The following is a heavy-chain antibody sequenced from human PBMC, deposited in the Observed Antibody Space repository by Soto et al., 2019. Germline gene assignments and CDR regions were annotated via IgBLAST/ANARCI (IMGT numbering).Heavy chain of an antibody. Sequence: LSCAISGFSVSSNYLSWVRQAPGKGLEWVSVHYSGGSTYYADSVQGRFTISRDKSNNTLYLQMRRVRAEDTAVYFCARHRHPRGTVGATSPLDPWGQGTQVTVSS. J-gene: IGHJ5*02. CDR1: GFSVSSNY. CDR3: ARHRHPRGTVGATSPLDP. D-gene: IGHD1-26*01. V-gene: IGHV3-53*01. CDR2: HYSGGST.